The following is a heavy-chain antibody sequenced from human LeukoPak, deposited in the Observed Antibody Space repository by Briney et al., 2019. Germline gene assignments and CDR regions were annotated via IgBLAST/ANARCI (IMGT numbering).Heavy chain of an antibody. D-gene: IGHD2-2*01. CDR1: GFTFSDYY. J-gene: IGHJ6*04. CDR2: ISSSSSYT. CDR3: ARDLVVVPAARSYYYYGMDV. Sequence: PGGSLRLSCAASGFTFSDYYMSWIRQAPGKGLEWVSYISSSSSYTNYADSVKGRFTISRDNAKNSLYLQMNSLRAEDTAVYYCARDLVVVPAARSYYYYGMDVWGKGPTVTVSS. V-gene: IGHV3-11*06.